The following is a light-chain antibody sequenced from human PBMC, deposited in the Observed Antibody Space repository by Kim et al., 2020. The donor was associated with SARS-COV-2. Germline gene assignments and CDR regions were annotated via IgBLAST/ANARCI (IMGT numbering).Light chain of an antibody. Sequence: QRFTISCRGSSANIGAGYHVHWYQQIPGTAPKLLIFGDTNRPSGIPDRFSGSRSATSISLVITGLQPDDEADYYCQSYDTSLSGSVFGGGTKLTVL. J-gene: IGLJ2*01. V-gene: IGLV1-40*01. CDR1: SANIGAGYH. CDR3: QSYDTSLSGSV. CDR2: GDT.